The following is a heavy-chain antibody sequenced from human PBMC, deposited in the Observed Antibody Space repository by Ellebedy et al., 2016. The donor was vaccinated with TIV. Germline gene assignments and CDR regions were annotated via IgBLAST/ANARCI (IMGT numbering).Heavy chain of an antibody. J-gene: IGHJ5*02. D-gene: IGHD3-10*01. CDR2: IKQDGSEK. Sequence: GESLKISXAASGFTFSSYWMSWVRQAPGKGLEWVANIKQDGSEKYYVDSVKGRFTISRDNAKNSLYLQMNSLRAEDTAVYYCAKSSGMFGSGSKEDWFDPWGQGTLVTVSS. V-gene: IGHV3-7*01. CDR1: GFTFSSYW. CDR3: AKSSGMFGSGSKEDWFDP.